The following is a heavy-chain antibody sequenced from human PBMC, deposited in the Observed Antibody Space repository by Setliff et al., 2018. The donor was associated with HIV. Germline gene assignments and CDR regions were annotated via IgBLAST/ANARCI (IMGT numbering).Heavy chain of an antibody. Sequence: GESLKISCAASGFTSSSYWMHWVRQAPGKGLMWASRIKGDGSSTSYVDSVKGRFTISRDNAKNTLYLQMNSLRAEDTAVYYCARPDFWSGHYNYWGQGTLVTVSS. J-gene: IGHJ4*02. CDR3: ARPDFWSGHYNY. D-gene: IGHD3-3*01. V-gene: IGHV3-74*01. CDR2: IKGDGSST. CDR1: GFTSSSYW.